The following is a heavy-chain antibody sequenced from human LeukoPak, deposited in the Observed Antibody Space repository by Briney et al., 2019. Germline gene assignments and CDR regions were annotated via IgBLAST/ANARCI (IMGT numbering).Heavy chain of an antibody. D-gene: IGHD4-11*01. CDR2: IYHSGST. CDR3: ARGPSKVTSDY. Sequence: PSETLSLTCTVSVYSISSGYYWGWIRQPPGKGLEGIGNIYHSGSTYYIQSLKSRVTISVDTSKYLFSLKLSSVTAADTAVYYCARGPSKVTSDYWGQGTLVTVSS. CDR1: VYSISSGYY. J-gene: IGHJ4*02. V-gene: IGHV4-38-2*02.